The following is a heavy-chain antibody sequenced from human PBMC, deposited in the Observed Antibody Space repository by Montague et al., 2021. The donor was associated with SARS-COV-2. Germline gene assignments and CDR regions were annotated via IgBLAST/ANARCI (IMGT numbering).Heavy chain of an antibody. CDR3: AGGSGIISFYHFGMDV. CDR1: GGSISSYY. J-gene: IGHJ6*02. D-gene: IGHD3-10*01. CDR2: IYTSGTT. Sequence: SETLSLTCTVSGGSISSYYWSWIRQPAGKGLEWIGRIYTSGTTNYNPSLKSRVTMSVDTSKNQFSLKLSSVTAADTAVYYCAGGSGIISFYHFGMDVWGQGTPVTVSS. V-gene: IGHV4-4*07.